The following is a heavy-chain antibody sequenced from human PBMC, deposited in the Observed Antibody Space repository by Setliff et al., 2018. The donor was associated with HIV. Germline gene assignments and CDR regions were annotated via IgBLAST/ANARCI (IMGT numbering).Heavy chain of an antibody. CDR1: GYTFTSYD. CDR2: MNPNSGNT. D-gene: IGHD5-12*01. J-gene: IGHJ4*02. V-gene: IGHV1-8*02. Sequence: ASVKVSCKASGYTFTSYDINWVRQATGQGLEWMGWMNPNSGNTGYAQKFQGRVTMTRNTSISTAYTELSSLRSEDTAVYYCARVQRWLQAFDYWGQGTLVTVSS. CDR3: ARVQRWLQAFDY.